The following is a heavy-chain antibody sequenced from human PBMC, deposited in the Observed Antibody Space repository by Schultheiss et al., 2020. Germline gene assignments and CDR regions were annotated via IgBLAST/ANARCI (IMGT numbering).Heavy chain of an antibody. J-gene: IGHJ4*02. CDR3: ARGRMQWLV. D-gene: IGHD6-19*01. CDR2: INHSGST. Sequence: SETMALTCTVSGGSISSGGYYWSWIRQHPGKGLEWIGEINHSGSTNYNPSLKSRVTISVDTSKNQFSLKLSSVTAADTAVYYCARGRMQWLVWGQGTLVTVAS. V-gene: IGHV4-31*03. CDR1: GGSISSGGYY.